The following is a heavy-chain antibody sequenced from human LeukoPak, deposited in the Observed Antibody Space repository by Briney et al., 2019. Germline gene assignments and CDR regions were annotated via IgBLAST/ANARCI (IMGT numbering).Heavy chain of an antibody. CDR1: GYSISSGYY. J-gene: IGHJ4*02. D-gene: IGHD1-26*01. CDR3: ARGRSYYSDY. CDR2: IYHSGST. Sequence: SETLSLTCTVSGYSISSGYYWGWIRQPPGKGLEWIGRIYHSGSTYYNPSLKSRVTISVDTSKNQFSLKLSSVTAADTAVYYCARGRSYYSDYWGQGTLVTVSS. V-gene: IGHV4-38-2*02.